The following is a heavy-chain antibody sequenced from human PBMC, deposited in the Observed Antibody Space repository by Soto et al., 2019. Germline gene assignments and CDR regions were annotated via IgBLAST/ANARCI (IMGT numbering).Heavy chain of an antibody. CDR2: ISGSGGST. D-gene: IGHD1-26*01. V-gene: IGHV3-23*01. CDR1: GFTFSSYA. CDR3: ANAGSYRGQINAFDI. J-gene: IGHJ3*02. Sequence: EVQLLESGGGLVQPGGSLRLSCAASGFTFSSYAMSWVHQAPGKGLEWVSAISGSGGSTYYADSVKGRFTISRDNSKNTLYLQMNSLRAEDTAVYYCANAGSYRGQINAFDIWGQGTMVTVSS.